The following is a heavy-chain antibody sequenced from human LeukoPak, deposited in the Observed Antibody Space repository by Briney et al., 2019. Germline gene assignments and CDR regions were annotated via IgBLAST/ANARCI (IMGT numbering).Heavy chain of an antibody. CDR1: GGTFSIYA. CDR2: IIPIFGTA. CDR3: ARDSAGAEYFQH. J-gene: IGHJ1*01. D-gene: IGHD2-15*01. V-gene: IGHV1-69*06. Sequence: ASVKVSCKASGGTFSIYAISWVRQAPGQGLEWMGGIIPIFGTANYAQKFQGRVTITADKSTSTAYMELSSLRSEDTAVYYCARDSAGAEYFQHWGQGTLVTVSS.